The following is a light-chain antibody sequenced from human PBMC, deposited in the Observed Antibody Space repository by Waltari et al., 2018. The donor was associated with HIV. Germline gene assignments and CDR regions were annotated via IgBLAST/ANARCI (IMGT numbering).Light chain of an antibody. Sequence: QSALTQSASVSGSPGQSITISCTGPSSDVGGYDYVSWYQQHPGKAPKLMIYEVSNRPSGVSTRFSGSKSGNTASLIISGLQAEDEADYYCTSYTSSTTLVFGTGTKVTVL. CDR3: TSYTSSTTLV. V-gene: IGLV2-14*01. CDR1: SSDVGGYDY. CDR2: EVS. J-gene: IGLJ1*01.